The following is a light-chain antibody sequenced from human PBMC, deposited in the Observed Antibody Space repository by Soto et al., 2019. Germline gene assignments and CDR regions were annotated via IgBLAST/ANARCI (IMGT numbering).Light chain of an antibody. CDR3: QQRSNWGLT. V-gene: IGKV3-11*01. CDR2: DAS. CDR1: QRVSSY. Sequence: EIVLTQSPATLSLSPGERATLSCRASQRVSSYLAWYQQKPGQAPRLLIYDASNRATSIPARFIGSGSGTDFTLTISSLEPEDFAVYYCQQRSNWGLTFGGGTKVAIK. J-gene: IGKJ4*01.